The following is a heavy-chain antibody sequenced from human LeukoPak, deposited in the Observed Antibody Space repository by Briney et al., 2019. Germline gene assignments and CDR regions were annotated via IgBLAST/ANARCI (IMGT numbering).Heavy chain of an antibody. CDR1: GYTFTSYY. CDR3: ARDWGYSYGHPFDY. Sequence: SCKASGYTFTSYYMHWVRQAPGKGLEWVTLILHDGSNKYYADSVKGRFTISRDNSKNTLYLQMNSLRAEDTAVYYCARDWGYSYGHPFDYWGQGALVTVSS. CDR2: ILHDGSNK. D-gene: IGHD5-18*01. J-gene: IGHJ4*02. V-gene: IGHV3-30-3*01.